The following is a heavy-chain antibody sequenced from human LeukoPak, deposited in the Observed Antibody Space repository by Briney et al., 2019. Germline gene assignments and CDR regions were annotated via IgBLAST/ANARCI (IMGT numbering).Heavy chain of an antibody. CDR2: IKQDGSEK. Sequence: PGGSLRLSCAASGFTFSSYWMSWVRQAPGKGLEWVANIKQDGSEKYYVDSVKGRFTISRDNAKNSLYLQMNSLRAEDTAVYYGARGPAYYDFWSGYSLDYWGQGTLVTVSS. V-gene: IGHV3-7*01. D-gene: IGHD3-3*01. CDR1: GFTFSSYW. J-gene: IGHJ4*02. CDR3: ARGPAYYDFWSGYSLDY.